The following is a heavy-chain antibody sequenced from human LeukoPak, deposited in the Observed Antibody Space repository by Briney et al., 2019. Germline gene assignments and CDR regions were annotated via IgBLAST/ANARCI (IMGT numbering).Heavy chain of an antibody. V-gene: IGHV4-39*07. J-gene: IGHJ4*02. Sequence: SETLSLTCTVSGGSISSSSYYWGWIRQPPGKGLEWIGSIYYSGSTYYNPSLKSRVTISVGKSRKHFSLKLNSVTAADTAVYYCARGGSSNWTPFDYWGQGTLVTFSS. CDR3: ARGGSSNWTPFDY. CDR2: IYYSGST. D-gene: IGHD6-13*01. CDR1: GGSISSSSYY.